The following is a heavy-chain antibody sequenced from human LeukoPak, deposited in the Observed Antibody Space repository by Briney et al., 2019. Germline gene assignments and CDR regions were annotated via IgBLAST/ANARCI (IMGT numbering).Heavy chain of an antibody. D-gene: IGHD3-10*01. J-gene: IGHJ4*02. CDR1: PGSISSRNYY. V-gene: IGHV4-39*01. CDR2: IHNSGST. CDR3: ARLWFGELPSFDY. Sequence: SETLSLTCTVSPGSISSRNYYWGWIRRPPGKGLEWIGSIHNSGSTYYNPSLKSRVTISVDTSKNQFSLKVRSVTAADTAAYYCARLWFGELPSFDYWGQGTLVTVSS.